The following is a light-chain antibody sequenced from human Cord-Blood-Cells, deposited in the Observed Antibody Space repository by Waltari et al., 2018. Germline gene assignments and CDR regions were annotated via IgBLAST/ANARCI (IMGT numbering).Light chain of an antibody. V-gene: IGLV3-25*03. J-gene: IGLJ3*02. CDR1: ALPKQY. CDR2: KDR. CDR3: QSADSSGTYWV. Sequence: SYELTQPPSVSVSPGQTARITSSGDALPKQYAYWYQQKPGQVPVLVIYKDRERPSGIPERVSVSSSGTTVTLTISGVQAEDEADYDCQSADSSGTYWVFGGGTKLTVL.